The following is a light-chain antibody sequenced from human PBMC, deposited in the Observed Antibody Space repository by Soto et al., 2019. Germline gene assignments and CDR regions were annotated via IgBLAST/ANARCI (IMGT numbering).Light chain of an antibody. Sequence: DIQMTQSPSTLSASVGDRVTITCRASQNIDIWLAWYQQKPGRAPKLLIYDASSLQRGVPSRFRGSTSGTEFTLTISSLQPDDFATYYCQQYNSYSRSFGGGTKVDIK. J-gene: IGKJ4*01. CDR2: DAS. CDR1: QNIDIW. V-gene: IGKV1-5*01. CDR3: QQYNSYSRS.